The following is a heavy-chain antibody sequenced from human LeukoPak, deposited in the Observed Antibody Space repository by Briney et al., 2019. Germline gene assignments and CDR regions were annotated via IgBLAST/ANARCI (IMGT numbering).Heavy chain of an antibody. CDR2: IKQDGSEK. Sequence: GGSLRLSCAASGFTLSSYWMSWVRQAPGKGLEWVANIKQDGSEKYYVDSVKGRFTISRDNAKNTLNLQMNSLRAEDTAVYYCARDLGQYYDTSDNWFDPWGQGTLVTVSS. CDR3: ARDLGQYYDTSDNWFDP. V-gene: IGHV3-7*01. J-gene: IGHJ5*02. D-gene: IGHD3-22*01. CDR1: GFTLSSYW.